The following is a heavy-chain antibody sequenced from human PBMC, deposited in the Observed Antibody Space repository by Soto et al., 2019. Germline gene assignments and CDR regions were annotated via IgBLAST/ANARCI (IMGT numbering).Heavy chain of an antibody. CDR1: GGSISSYY. CDR3: ARLPPYYDILTGYYIWAFDI. V-gene: IGHV4-59*08. D-gene: IGHD3-9*01. J-gene: IGHJ3*02. CDR2: IYYSGST. Sequence: PSETLSLTCTVSGGSISSYYWSWIRQPPGKGLEWIGYIYYSGSTNYNPSLKSRVTISVDTSKNQFSLKLSSVTAADTAVYYCARLPPYYDILTGYYIWAFDIWGQGTMVTVSS.